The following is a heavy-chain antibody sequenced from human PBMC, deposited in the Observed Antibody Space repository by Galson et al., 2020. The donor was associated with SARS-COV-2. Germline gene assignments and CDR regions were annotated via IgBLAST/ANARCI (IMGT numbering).Heavy chain of an antibody. V-gene: IGHV4-31*03. CDR3: ARDDGGNYYPEY. CDR2: IFYSGST. CDR1: GGSISGGSYY. D-gene: IGHD3-10*01. Sequence: ASETLSLTCTVSGGSISGGSYYWNWIRQHPVKGLEWIGSIFYSGSTDYNPSLQSRITISADTSKNQFSLKLSSVTAADTAVYYCARDDGGNYYPEYWGQGTLVTVSS. J-gene: IGHJ4*02.